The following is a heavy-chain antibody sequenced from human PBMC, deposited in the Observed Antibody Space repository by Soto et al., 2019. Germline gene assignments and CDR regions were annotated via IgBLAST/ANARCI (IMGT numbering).Heavy chain of an antibody. V-gene: IGHV1-2*02. Sequence: ASVKVSCKASGYTFTGYYMHWVRQAPGQGFEWMGRISPKSGGTNYAQKFQGRVTMTWDTSLNTAYMELSSLMFEDTAVYYCARPPGYVSDWYYFDLWGQGTLVTVSS. J-gene: IGHJ4*02. CDR3: ARPPGYVSDWYYFDL. CDR2: ISPKSGGT. CDR1: GYTFTGYY. D-gene: IGHD3-9*01.